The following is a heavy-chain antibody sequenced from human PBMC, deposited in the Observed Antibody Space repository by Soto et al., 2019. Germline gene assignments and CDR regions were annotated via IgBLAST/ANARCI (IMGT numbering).Heavy chain of an antibody. J-gene: IGHJ4*02. D-gene: IGHD5-18*01. CDR2: IGSSSSTI. CDR3: ASERYSYGLGRY. CDR1: GFTFSSFG. Sequence: ESGGGLVQPGGSLRLSCAASGFTFSSFGMNWVRQAPGKGLEWLSYIGSSSSTIYYADSVKGRFTISRDNAKNSLYLQMNSLRAEDTAVYFCASERYSYGLGRYWGQGTLVTVSS. V-gene: IGHV3-48*01.